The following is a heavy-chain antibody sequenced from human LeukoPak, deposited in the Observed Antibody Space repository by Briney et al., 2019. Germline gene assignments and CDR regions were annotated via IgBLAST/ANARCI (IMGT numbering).Heavy chain of an antibody. CDR2: ISRSSTYI. J-gene: IGHJ4*02. D-gene: IGHD3-22*01. CDR1: GFTFSSYS. Sequence: PGGSLRLSCAASGFTFSSYSMNWVRQAPGKGLEWVSSISRSSTYIYYADSVKGRFTLSRDNAENSLYLQMNSLRAEDTAVYYCARGEYYYDSSGSMRFDYWGQGTLVTVSS. V-gene: IGHV3-21*01. CDR3: ARGEYYYDSSGSMRFDY.